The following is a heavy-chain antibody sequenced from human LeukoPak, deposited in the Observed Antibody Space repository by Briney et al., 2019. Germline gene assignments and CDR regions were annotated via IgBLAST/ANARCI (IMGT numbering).Heavy chain of an antibody. D-gene: IGHD6-13*01. V-gene: IGHV3-66*01. Sequence: GGSLRLSCAASEFSVGSTYTTWARQAPGKGREWVSLIYSGGSTYYADSVKGRFTISRDNSKNALFLQMTSLRPEDTAVYFCAKGTSGIIAGGHDYYMDVWGKGTTVTISS. J-gene: IGHJ6*03. CDR2: IYSGGST. CDR3: AKGTSGIIAGGHDYYMDV. CDR1: EFSVGSTY.